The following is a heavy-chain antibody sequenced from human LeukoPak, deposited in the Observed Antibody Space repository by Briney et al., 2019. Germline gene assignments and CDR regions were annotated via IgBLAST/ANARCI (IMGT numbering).Heavy chain of an antibody. CDR1: GGTFSSYA. Sequence: SVKVSCKASGGTFSSYAISWVRQAPGQGLEWMGGIIPIFGTANYAQKFQGRVTITADESTSTAYMELSRLRSDDTAVYYCARGGYGTVYYYYYYMDVWGKGTTVTVSS. CDR3: ARGGYGTVYYYYYYMDV. J-gene: IGHJ6*03. CDR2: IIPIFGTA. V-gene: IGHV1-69*13. D-gene: IGHD5-18*01.